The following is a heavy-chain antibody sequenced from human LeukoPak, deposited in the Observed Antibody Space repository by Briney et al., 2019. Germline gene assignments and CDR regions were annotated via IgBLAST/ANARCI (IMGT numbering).Heavy chain of an antibody. CDR3: AKDRAYSSGCFDY. J-gene: IGHJ4*02. CDR2: ISGSGGST. V-gene: IGHV3-23*01. CDR1: GFTFSSYA. D-gene: IGHD6-19*01. Sequence: GGSLRLSCAASGFTFSSYAMNWVRQAPGKGLEWVSAISGSGGSTYYADSVKGRFTISRDNSKNTLYLQMNSLRAEDTAVYYCAKDRAYSSGCFDYWGQGTLVTVSS.